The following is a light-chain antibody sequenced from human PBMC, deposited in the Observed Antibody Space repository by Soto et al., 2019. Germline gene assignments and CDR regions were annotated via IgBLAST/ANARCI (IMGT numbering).Light chain of an antibody. J-gene: IGLJ3*02. V-gene: IGLV2-14*01. Sequence: QSALTQPASVSGSPGQSIAISCNGTSGDIGGYNSVSWYQQHPGKAPKLLIYEVVKRPSGVSNRFSGSKSGNTASLTISGLQADDEADYYCSSFTSSSTWVFGGGTQLTVL. CDR2: EVV. CDR1: SGDIGGYNS. CDR3: SSFTSSSTWV.